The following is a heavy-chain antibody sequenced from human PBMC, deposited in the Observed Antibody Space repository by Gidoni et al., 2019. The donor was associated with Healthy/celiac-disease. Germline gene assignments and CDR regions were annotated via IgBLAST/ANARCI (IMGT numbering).Heavy chain of an antibody. CDR1: GYY. Sequence: GYYWSWIRQHPGKGLEWIGYIYYSWSTYYNPSLKSRVTISVDTSKNQFSLKLSSVIAADTAVYYCARANWGSGWYFDLWGRGTLVTVSS. CDR2: IYYSWST. CDR3: ARANWGSGWYFDL. J-gene: IGHJ2*01. V-gene: IGHV4-31*02. D-gene: IGHD7-27*01.